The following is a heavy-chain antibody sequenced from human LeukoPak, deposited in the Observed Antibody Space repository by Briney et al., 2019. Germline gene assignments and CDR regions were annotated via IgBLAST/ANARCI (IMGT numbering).Heavy chain of an antibody. Sequence: SQTLSLTCTVSGGSISNGGYYWSWIRQQPGKGLEWIGYIYDSGTTYYNPALQSRVTISVDLSDNHFSLKMRSMTAADTAVYFCARGGDRRGFDYWGQGTLVTVSS. V-gene: IGHV4-31*03. CDR3: ARGGDRRGFDY. J-gene: IGHJ4*02. CDR2: IYDSGTT. D-gene: IGHD1-14*01. CDR1: GGSISNGGYY.